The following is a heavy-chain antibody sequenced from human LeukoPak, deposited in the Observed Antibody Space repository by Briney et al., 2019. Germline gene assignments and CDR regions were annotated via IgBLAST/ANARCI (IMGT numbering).Heavy chain of an antibody. Sequence: PGGSLRLSCAASGFTFSSYAISWVRQAPGQGLEWMGGIIPIFGTANYAQKFQGRVTITTDESTSTAYMELSSLRSEDTAVYYCARMNDGYNWNDVWFDPWGQGTLVTVSS. CDR2: IIPIFGTA. V-gene: IGHV1-69*05. CDR1: GFTFSSYA. D-gene: IGHD1-1*01. J-gene: IGHJ5*02. CDR3: ARMNDGYNWNDVWFDP.